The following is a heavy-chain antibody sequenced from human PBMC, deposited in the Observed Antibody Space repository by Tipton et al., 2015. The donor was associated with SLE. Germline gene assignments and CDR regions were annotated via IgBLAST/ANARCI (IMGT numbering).Heavy chain of an antibody. CDR1: GGSISSYY. Sequence: LRLSCTVSGGSISSYYWSWIRQPPGKRLEWIGYIYYGGSTNYNPSLKSRVTISLDTSKNQSSLKLSSVTAADTAVYYCARAKWRDDFDIWGQGTMVTVSS. CDR2: IYYGGST. CDR3: ARAKWRDDFDI. J-gene: IGHJ3*02. V-gene: IGHV4-59*01. D-gene: IGHD5-12*01.